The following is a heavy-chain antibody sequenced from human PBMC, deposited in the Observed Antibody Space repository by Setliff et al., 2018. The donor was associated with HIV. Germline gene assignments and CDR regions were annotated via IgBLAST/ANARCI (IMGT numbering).Heavy chain of an antibody. V-gene: IGHV4-31*03. CDR3: AMAVADRGVYYLDY. CDR2: IYYSGSA. D-gene: IGHD6-19*01. J-gene: IGHJ4*01. CDR1: GVSISSGGYY. Sequence: SETLSLTCIVSGVSISSGGYYWSWVRQHPGKGLEWIGYIYYSGSAYYNPSLQNRIDISVDASTNQFSLKLTSVTAADTAVYYCAMAVADRGVYYLDYWGQGTLVT.